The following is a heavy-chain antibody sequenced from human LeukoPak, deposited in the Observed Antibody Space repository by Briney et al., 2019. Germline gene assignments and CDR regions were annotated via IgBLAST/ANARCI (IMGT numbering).Heavy chain of an antibody. CDR3: ARSLRSTTSWFDP. CDR1: GYTFTGYY. D-gene: IGHD2-2*01. V-gene: IGHV1-2*02. CDR2: INPKSGGT. Sequence: ASVKVSCKASGYTFTGYYMHWVRQAPGQGLEWMGWINPKSGGTNYAQKFQGRVTMTRDTSISTAFMELSSLRSDDTALYYCARSLRSTTSWFDPWGRGTLVTVSS. J-gene: IGHJ5*02.